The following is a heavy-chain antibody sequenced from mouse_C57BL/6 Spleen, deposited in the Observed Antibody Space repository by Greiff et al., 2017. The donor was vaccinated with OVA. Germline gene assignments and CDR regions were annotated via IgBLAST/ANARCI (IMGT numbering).Heavy chain of an antibody. CDR2: INPNNGGT. Sequence: VQLQQSGPELVKPGASVKIPCKASGYTFTDYNMDWVKQSHGKSLEWIGDINPNNGGTIYNQKFKGKATLTVDKSSSTAYMELRSLTSEDTAVYYCARWDYDYEAYAMDYWGQGTSVTVSS. CDR3: ARWDYDYEAYAMDY. CDR1: GYTFTDYN. D-gene: IGHD2-4*01. V-gene: IGHV1-18*01. J-gene: IGHJ4*01.